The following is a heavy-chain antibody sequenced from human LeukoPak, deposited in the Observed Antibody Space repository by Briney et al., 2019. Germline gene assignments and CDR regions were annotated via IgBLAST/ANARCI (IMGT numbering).Heavy chain of an antibody. CDR3: ARGSVTQGY. CDR2: ISSSSSTI. J-gene: IGHJ4*02. V-gene: IGHV3-48*01. D-gene: IGHD1-14*01. Sequence: PGGSLRLSCAASGFTFSSYSMNWVRQAPGKGLEWVSYISSSSSTIYYVDSVKGRFTISRDNAKNSLYLQMNSLRAEDTAVYYCARGSVTQGYWGQGTLVTVSS. CDR1: GFTFSSYS.